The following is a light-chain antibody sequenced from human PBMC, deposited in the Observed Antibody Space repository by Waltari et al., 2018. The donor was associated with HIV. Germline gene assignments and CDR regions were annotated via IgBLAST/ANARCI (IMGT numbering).Light chain of an antibody. Sequence: EIVLTQPPGSLSLSPGESATLSCRASQTISNNFLAWYQQKPGQTPRLLIYGVSTRATAIPDRFTGSGSGTDFTHTITRLEPEDSGVYYCQQYGRSPPVTFGQGTRLEIK. CDR3: QQYGRSPPVT. CDR2: GVS. V-gene: IGKV3-20*01. J-gene: IGKJ5*01. CDR1: QTISNNF.